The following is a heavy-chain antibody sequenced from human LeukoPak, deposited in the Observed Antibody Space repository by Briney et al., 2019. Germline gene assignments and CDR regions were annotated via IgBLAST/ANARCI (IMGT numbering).Heavy chain of an antibody. V-gene: IGHV3-23*01. CDR2: ISGSGGGST. J-gene: IGHJ6*03. Sequence: GGSLRLSCAASGFTFRRYGMSWVRQAPGKGLEWVSAISGSGGGSTYYADSVKGRFTISRDNSKNTLYLQMKSLRAEDTAVYYCAKGGGYEAQYYYYYLDVWGKGTTVTISS. D-gene: IGHD5-12*01. CDR3: AKGGGYEAQYYYYYLDV. CDR1: GFTFRRYG.